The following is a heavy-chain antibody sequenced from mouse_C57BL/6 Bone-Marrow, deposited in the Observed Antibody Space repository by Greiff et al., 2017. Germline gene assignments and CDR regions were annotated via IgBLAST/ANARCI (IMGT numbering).Heavy chain of an antibody. D-gene: IGHD1-1*01. CDR2: IWGVGST. J-gene: IGHJ3*01. Sequence: VKLVESGPGLVAPSQSLSITCTVSGFSLTSYGVAWVRQSPGKGLEWLGVIWGVGSTNYNSALKSRLSISKDNSKSQVFLKMNSLQTDDTAMYYCASYCGSSYGGFAYGGQGILVTVSA. V-gene: IGHV2-6*01. CDR1: GFSLTSYG. CDR3: ASYCGSSYGGFAY.